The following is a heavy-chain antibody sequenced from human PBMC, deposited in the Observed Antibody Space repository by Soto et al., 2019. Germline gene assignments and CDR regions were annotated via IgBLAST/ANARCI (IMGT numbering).Heavy chain of an antibody. CDR3: AGGAGLWVTNFCYTPFDY. Sequence: SVKVSCKASAGTFSNFAISWVRQAPGQGLEWMGGIVPVFGTPNYALKVHGRVTITADESTGTAFMELSSLRSEDTAVYYCAGGAGLWVTNFCYTPFDYGGQGTLVTVSS. CDR2: IVPVFGTP. D-gene: IGHD2-2*02. V-gene: IGHV1-69*13. CDR1: AGTFSNFA. J-gene: IGHJ4*01.